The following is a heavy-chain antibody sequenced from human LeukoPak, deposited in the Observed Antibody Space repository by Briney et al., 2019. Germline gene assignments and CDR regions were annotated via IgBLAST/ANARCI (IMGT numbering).Heavy chain of an antibody. J-gene: IGHJ5*02. CDR3: AADPERINWFDP. D-gene: IGHD1-1*01. CDR1: GFTFTSSA. Sequence: GASVKVSCKASGFTFTSSAMQWVRQARGQRLEWIGWIVVGSGNTNYAQKFQERVTITRDMSTSTAYMELSSLRSEDTAVYYCAADPERINWFDPWGQGTLVTVSS. V-gene: IGHV1-58*02. CDR2: IVVGSGNT.